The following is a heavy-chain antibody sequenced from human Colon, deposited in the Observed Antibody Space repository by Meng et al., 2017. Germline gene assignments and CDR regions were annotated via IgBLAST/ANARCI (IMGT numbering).Heavy chain of an antibody. CDR3: ARGGASSKPFNY. CDR2: IHSSGTT. Sequence: GSLRLSCSVSGGSINNDYWSWIRQPPGKSLEWLGFIHSSGTTNYNPSLESRVTLSVDTSKNQFSLKMTSMSAADTAVYYCARGGASSKPFNYWGQGMLVTVSS. J-gene: IGHJ4*02. CDR1: GGSINNDY. V-gene: IGHV4-59*01. D-gene: IGHD6-13*01.